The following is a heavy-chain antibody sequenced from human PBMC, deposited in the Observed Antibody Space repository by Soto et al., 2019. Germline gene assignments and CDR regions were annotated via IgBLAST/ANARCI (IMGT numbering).Heavy chain of an antibody. CDR3: AGTTCVGGRMNAFDI. J-gene: IGHJ3*02. D-gene: IGHD1-1*01. V-gene: IGHV6-1*01. Sequence: PSQTPSLTCAISGDSVSGNSAAWNWIRLSPSRGLEWLARTYYRSRWYNDYAVSVRSRITVNADTSKNQFSLQLTSVTPEDTAIYYCAGTTCVGGRMNAFDIWGQGTVVTVPS. CDR2: TYYRSRWYN. CDR1: GDSVSGNSAA.